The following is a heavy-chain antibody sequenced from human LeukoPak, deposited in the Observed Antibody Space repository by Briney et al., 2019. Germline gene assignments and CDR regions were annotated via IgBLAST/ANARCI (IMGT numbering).Heavy chain of an antibody. J-gene: IGHJ5*02. Sequence: GGSLRLSCAASGFTFSSYGMHWVRQAPGKGLEWVAVISYDGSNKHYADSVKGRFTISRDNSKNTLYLQMNSLRAEDTAVYYCAKDLPAGGFDPWGQGTLVTVSS. V-gene: IGHV3-30*18. CDR2: ISYDGSNK. D-gene: IGHD1-26*01. CDR1: GFTFSSYG. CDR3: AKDLPAGGFDP.